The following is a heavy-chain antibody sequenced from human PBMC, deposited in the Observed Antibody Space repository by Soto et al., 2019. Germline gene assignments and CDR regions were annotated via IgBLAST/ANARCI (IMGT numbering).Heavy chain of an antibody. D-gene: IGHD5-12*01. CDR1: GFTFSSYW. Sequence: PGGSLRLSCAASGFTFSSYWMHWVRQAPGKGLVWVSRINSDGSSTSYADSVKGRFTISRDNAKNTLYLQMNSLRAEDTAVYYCAREWRGTIVATSPFDYWGQGTLVTVSS. V-gene: IGHV3-74*01. J-gene: IGHJ4*02. CDR2: INSDGSST. CDR3: AREWRGTIVATSPFDY.